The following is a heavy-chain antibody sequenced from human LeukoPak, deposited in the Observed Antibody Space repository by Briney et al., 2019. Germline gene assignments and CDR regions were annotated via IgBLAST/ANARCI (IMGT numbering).Heavy chain of an antibody. CDR1: GFTFSSYA. D-gene: IGHD3-10*01. CDR3: ARGPYYYGSVSFDY. Sequence: GGSLRLSCAASGFTFSSYAMHWVRQAPGQRLEWMGWINAGNGNTKYSQKFQGRVTITRDTSASTAYMELSSLRSEDTAVYYCARGPYYYGSVSFDYWGQGTLVTVSS. J-gene: IGHJ4*02. V-gene: IGHV1-3*01. CDR2: INAGNGNT.